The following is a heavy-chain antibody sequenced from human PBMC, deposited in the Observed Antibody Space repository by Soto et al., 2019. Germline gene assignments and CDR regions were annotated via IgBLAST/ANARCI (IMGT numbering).Heavy chain of an antibody. J-gene: IGHJ3*01. CDR2: ISGSGVST. D-gene: IGHD3-22*01. CDR3: ARDQLYYNDISGRPLNAFYV. Sequence: PGGSLRLSCAASGFTFSSYAMSWVRQAPGKGLEWVSAISGSGVSTYYADSVKGRFTISRDNAKNSLYLQMNSLRAEDTAVYYCARDQLYYNDISGRPLNAFYVWGQGTMVTVSS. CDR1: GFTFSSYA. V-gene: IGHV3-23*01.